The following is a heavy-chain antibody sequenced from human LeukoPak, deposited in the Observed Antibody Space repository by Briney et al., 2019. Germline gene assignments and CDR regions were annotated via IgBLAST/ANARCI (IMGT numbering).Heavy chain of an antibody. CDR3: AREGRDGSFDY. CDR1: GFTFDDYA. V-gene: IGHV3-9*01. CDR2: ISWNSGSI. Sequence: GGSLRLSCAASGFTFDDYAMHWVRQAPGKGLEWVSGISWNSGSIGYADSVKGRFTISRDNAKNSLYLQMNSLRAEDTALYYCAREGRDGSFDYWGQGTLVTVSS. J-gene: IGHJ4*02. D-gene: IGHD1-26*01.